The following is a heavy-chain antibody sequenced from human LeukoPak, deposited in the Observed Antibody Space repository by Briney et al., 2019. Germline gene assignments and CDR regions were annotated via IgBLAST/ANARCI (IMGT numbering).Heavy chain of an antibody. D-gene: IGHD5-24*01. CDR2: FYIDGRA. Sequence: GGSLRLSCTASGFSVGGNYISWVRQAPGKGLEWVSIFYIDGRAFHAASVKGRFTMSRDISKNSVDLQMNSLRAEDTAVYFCARDRRRLRGQNSDGDAFDIWGQGTRVTVSS. V-gene: IGHV3-53*01. J-gene: IGHJ3*02. CDR3: ARDRRRLRGQNSDGDAFDI. CDR1: GFSVGGNY.